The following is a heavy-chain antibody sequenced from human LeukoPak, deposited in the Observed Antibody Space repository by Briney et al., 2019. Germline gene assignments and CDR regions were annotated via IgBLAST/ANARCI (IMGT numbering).Heavy chain of an antibody. D-gene: IGHD2-2*01. CDR3: ARMSLGYCSSTSCYGMDV. CDR2: IYYSGST. V-gene: IGHV4-30-4*01. CDR1: GGSISSGDYY. Sequence: PSQTLSLTCTVSGGSISSGDYYWSWIRQPPGKGLEWIGYIYYSGSTYYNPSLKSRVTISVDTSKNQFSLKLSSVTAADTAVYYCARMSLGYCSSTSCYGMDVWGQGTTVTASS. J-gene: IGHJ6*02.